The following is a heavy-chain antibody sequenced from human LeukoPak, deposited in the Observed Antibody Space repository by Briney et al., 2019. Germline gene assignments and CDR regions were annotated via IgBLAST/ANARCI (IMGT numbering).Heavy chain of an antibody. CDR1: GGSFSGYY. J-gene: IGHJ4*02. D-gene: IGHD1-1*01. CDR3: ARRRSNWNDYY. V-gene: IGHV4-34*01. Sequence: SETLSLTCAVYGGSFSGYYWSWIRQPPGKGLEWIGEINHSGSTNYNPSLKSRVTISVDTSKDQFSLKLSSVTAADTAVYYCARRRSNWNDYYWGQGTLVTVSS. CDR2: INHSGST.